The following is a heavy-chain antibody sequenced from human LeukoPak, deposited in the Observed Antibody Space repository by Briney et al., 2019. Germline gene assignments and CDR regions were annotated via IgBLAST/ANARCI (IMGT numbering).Heavy chain of an antibody. D-gene: IGHD3-10*01. CDR1: GGTFSSYA. CDR3: ASSVQISGYYFDY. CDR2: IIPILGIA. J-gene: IGHJ4*02. V-gene: IGHV1-69*04. Sequence: SVKVSCKASGGTFSSYAICWVRQAPGQGLEWMGRIIPILGIANYAQKFQGRVTITADKSTSTAYMELSSLRSEDTAVYYCASSVQISGYYFDYWGQGTLVTVSS.